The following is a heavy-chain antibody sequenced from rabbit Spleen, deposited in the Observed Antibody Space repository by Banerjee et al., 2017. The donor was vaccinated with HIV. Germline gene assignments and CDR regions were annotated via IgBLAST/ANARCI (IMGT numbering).Heavy chain of an antibody. V-gene: IGHV1S40*01. CDR3: VREVAAKFNL. CDR1: GMALGGYSN. J-gene: IGHJ4*01. Sequence: QSLEESGGGLVKPGGTLTLTCKASGMALGGYSNLAGVRQPPGKGLEWIACIAVGSSGTTYYANWAKGRFTISKTSSTTVTLQMTSLTAADTATYFCVREVAAKFNLWGPGTLVTVS. CDR2: IAVGSSGTT. D-gene: IGHD4-1*01.